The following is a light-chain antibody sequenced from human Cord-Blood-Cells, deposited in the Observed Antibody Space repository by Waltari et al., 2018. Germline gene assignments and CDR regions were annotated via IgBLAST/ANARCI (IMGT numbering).Light chain of an antibody. V-gene: IGKV4-1*01. CDR2: WAS. Sequence: DIVMTQSPDALAVSLGERATINCKSSQSVLYSSNNKNYLAWYQQQPGQPPKLLIYWASTRDSGVPDRFSGSGSGTDFTLTISSLQAEDVAVYYCQQYYSTPWTFGQGTKVKIK. CDR1: QSVLYSSNNKNY. CDR3: QQYYSTPWT. J-gene: IGKJ1*01.